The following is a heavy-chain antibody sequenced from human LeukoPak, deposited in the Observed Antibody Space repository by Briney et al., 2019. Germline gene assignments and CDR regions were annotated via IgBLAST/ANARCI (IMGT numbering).Heavy chain of an antibody. CDR1: GYSFTRYW. D-gene: IGHD3/OR15-3a*01. J-gene: IGHJ3*02. CDR2: IYPGDSDT. V-gene: IGHV5-51*01. Sequence: GESLKISCKASGYSFTRYWIGWVRQKPGKGLEWMGIIYPGDSDTRNRPSFQGQVTISADKSISTAYLQWSSLKASDTAMYYCARTTLDAFDIWGQGTMVTASS. CDR3: ARTTLDAFDI.